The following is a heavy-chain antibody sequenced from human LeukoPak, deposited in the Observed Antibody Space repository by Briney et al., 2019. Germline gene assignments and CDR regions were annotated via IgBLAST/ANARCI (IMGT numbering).Heavy chain of an antibody. D-gene: IGHD1-1*01. Sequence: GGSLRLSCAASGFTFSNAWMSWVRQAPGKGLEWVGRIKSKTDGGTTDYAAPVKGRFTISRDDSKNTLYLQMNSPKTEDTAVYYCTTQLRSKYCYYYGMDVWGQGTTVTVSS. J-gene: IGHJ6*02. CDR3: TTQLRSKYCYYYGMDV. V-gene: IGHV3-15*01. CDR1: GFTFSNAW. CDR2: IKSKTDGGTT.